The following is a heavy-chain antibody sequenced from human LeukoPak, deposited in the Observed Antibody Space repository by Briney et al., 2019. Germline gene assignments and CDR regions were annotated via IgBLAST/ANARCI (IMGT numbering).Heavy chain of an antibody. CDR1: GLTFSGYA. CDR3: AKSVSPGGYVGSLYFFDD. CDR2: ISGSGGTT. J-gene: IGHJ4*02. Sequence: PGGSLRLSCAASGLTFSGYAMSWVRQAPGKGLEWVSTISGSGGTTYYADSVEGQFTISRDNSKNTVSLQMNSLRAEDTAIYYCAKSVSPGGYVGSLYFFDDWGQGTLVTVSS. V-gene: IGHV3-23*01. D-gene: IGHD1-26*01.